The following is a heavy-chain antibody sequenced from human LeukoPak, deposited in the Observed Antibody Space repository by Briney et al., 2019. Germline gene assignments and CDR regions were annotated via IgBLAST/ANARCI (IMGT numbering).Heavy chain of an antibody. Sequence: PSETLSLTCAVYGGSFSGYYWSWIRQPPGKGLEWIGSIYHSGSTYYNPSLKSRVTISVDTSKNQFSLKLSSVTAADTAVYYCARGRLVATIPFDYWGQGTLVTVSS. CDR1: GGSFSGYY. D-gene: IGHD5-12*01. V-gene: IGHV4-34*01. CDR3: ARGRLVATIPFDY. J-gene: IGHJ4*02. CDR2: IYHSGST.